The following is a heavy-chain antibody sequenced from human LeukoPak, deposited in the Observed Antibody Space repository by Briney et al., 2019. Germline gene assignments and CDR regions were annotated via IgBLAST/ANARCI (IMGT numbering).Heavy chain of an antibody. CDR3: ARGVFDFDY. D-gene: IGHD6-6*01. V-gene: IGHV3-7*01. CDR2: IKQDGSEK. CDR1: GLSFSSYG. Sequence: GGSLRLSCAASGLSFSSYGMHWVRQAPGKGLEWVATIKQDGSEKYYVDSVKGRFTISRDNAKNSLYLQMNSLRAEDTAVYYCARGVFDFDYWGQGTLVTVSS. J-gene: IGHJ4*02.